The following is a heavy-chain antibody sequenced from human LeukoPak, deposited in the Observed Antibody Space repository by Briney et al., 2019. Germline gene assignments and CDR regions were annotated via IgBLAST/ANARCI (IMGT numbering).Heavy chain of an antibody. J-gene: IGHJ4*02. CDR1: GGSFSGYY. Sequence: PSETLSLTCAVYGGSFSGYYWSWIRQPPGKGLEWIGEINHSGSTNYNPSLKSRVTISVDTSKNQVSLKLRSVTAADTAVYYCARRAYDWVPYFDYWGQGVLVTVSS. D-gene: IGHD3-16*01. V-gene: IGHV4-34*01. CDR3: ARRAYDWVPYFDY. CDR2: INHSGST.